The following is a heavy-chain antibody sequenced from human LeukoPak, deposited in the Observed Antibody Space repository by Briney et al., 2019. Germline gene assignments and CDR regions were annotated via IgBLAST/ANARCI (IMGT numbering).Heavy chain of an antibody. CDR2: ISAYNGNT. V-gene: IGHV1-18*01. CDR1: GYTFTSYG. CDR3: ARTYCSGGSCYARSDY. J-gene: IGHJ4*02. Sequence: ASVKVSCKASGYTFTSYGISWVRQAAGQGLEWMGWISAYNGNTNYAQKLQDRVTMTTDTSTSTAYMELRSLRSDDTAVYYCARTYCSGGSCYARSDYWGQGTLVTVSS. D-gene: IGHD2-15*01.